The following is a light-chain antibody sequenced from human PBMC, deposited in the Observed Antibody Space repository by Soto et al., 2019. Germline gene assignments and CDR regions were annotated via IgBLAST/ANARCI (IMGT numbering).Light chain of an antibody. CDR2: GVN. CDR1: SSDVGGYNY. J-gene: IGLJ1*01. V-gene: IGLV2-14*01. CDR3: SSYTSSSTLV. Sequence: QSVLTQPASVSGSPGQSIPISCTGTSSDVGGYNYVSWYQQHPGKAPKLMIYGVNNRPSGVSNRFSGSKSGNTASLTISGLQAEDEADYYCSSYTSSSTLVFGTGTKVTVL.